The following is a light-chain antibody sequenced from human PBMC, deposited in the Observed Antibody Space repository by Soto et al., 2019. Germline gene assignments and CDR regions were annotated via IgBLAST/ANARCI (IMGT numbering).Light chain of an antibody. CDR2: TAS. CDR3: QQYNSYRWT. V-gene: IGKV1-5*03. J-gene: IGKJ1*01. Sequence: DIQMTQSPSTLSASVGDRVTITCRASQSISSWLAWYQQKPGTAPKLLIYTASTLESGVPSRFSGSGSGTEFTLTSSSLQPDVFATYYCQQYNSYRWTFGQGTKVEIK. CDR1: QSISSW.